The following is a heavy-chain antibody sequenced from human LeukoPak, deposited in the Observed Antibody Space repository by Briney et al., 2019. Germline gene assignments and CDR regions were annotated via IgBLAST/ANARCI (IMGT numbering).Heavy chain of an antibody. J-gene: IGHJ4*02. Sequence: ASVKVSCKASGYTFTSYDINWVRQATGQGLEWMGWMNPNSGNTGYAQKFQGRVTMTRNTSISTAYMELSRLRSDDTAVYYCARTIRGYSYGYFDYWGQGTLVTVSS. CDR2: MNPNSGNT. V-gene: IGHV1-8*01. CDR1: GYTFTSYD. D-gene: IGHD5-18*01. CDR3: ARTIRGYSYGYFDY.